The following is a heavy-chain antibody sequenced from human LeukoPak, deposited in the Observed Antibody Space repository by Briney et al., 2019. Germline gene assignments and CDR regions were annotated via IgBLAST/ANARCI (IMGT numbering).Heavy chain of an antibody. CDR2: IYYSGST. Sequence: SETLSLTCTVSGGSISSSSYCWGWVRQPPGKGLEWTGSIYYSGSTYYNPSLKSRVTISVDTSKNQFSLKLRSVTAADTAVYYCARDRPGGSSLDYWGQGTLVTVSS. J-gene: IGHJ4*02. CDR3: ARDRPGGSSLDY. CDR1: GGSISSSSYC. V-gene: IGHV4-39*07. D-gene: IGHD6-13*01.